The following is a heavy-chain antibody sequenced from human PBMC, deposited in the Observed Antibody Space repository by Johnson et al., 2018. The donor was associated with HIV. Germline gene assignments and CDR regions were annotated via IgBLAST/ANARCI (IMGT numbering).Heavy chain of an antibody. J-gene: IGHJ3*02. CDR2: INSDGSST. D-gene: IGHD1-26*01. CDR3: ARVRVGSFDI. Sequence: VQLVESGGGLVQPGGSLRLSCAASGFTFSTYWMHWVRQAPGKGLVWVSRINSDGSSTRYAASVKGRFTISRDNSKNALYLQMNSLRAEDTAVYYCARVRVGSFDIWGQGTMVTVSS. V-gene: IGHV3-74*02. CDR1: GFTFSTYW.